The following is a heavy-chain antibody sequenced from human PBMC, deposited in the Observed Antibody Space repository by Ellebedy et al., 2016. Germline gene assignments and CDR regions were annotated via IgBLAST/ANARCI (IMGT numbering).Heavy chain of an antibody. CDR2: MRGDGAKT. CDR1: GLTVSSFF. CDR3: RQGHYANY. D-gene: IGHD4-17*01. Sequence: GESLKISXAPSGLTVSSFFMGWVRQAPGKGLEWVSTMRGDGAKTHLADSVTGRFTMSRDIPKNTVYLQMNRLRAEDTAVYYCRQGHYANYWGQGTLVTVSS. J-gene: IGHJ4*02. V-gene: IGHV3-23*01.